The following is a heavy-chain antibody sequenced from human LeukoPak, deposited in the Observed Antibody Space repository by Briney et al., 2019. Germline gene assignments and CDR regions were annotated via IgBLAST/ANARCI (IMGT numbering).Heavy chain of an antibody. J-gene: IGHJ4*02. CDR2: IKQDGCEK. CDR3: AREVTPYY. Sequence: AGGSLRLSCVASGFTFSNYWMSWVSQAPGNGLEWVANIKQDGCEKYYVESVKGRFTISRDNAKNSLYLQMNSLRAEDTAVYYCAREVTPYYWGQGTLVTVSS. D-gene: IGHD2-21*02. V-gene: IGHV3-7*01. CDR1: GFTFSNYW.